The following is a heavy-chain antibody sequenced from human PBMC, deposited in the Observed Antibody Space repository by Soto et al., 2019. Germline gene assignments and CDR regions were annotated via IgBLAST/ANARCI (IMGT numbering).Heavy chain of an antibody. J-gene: IGHJ3*02. D-gene: IGHD4-17*01. V-gene: IGHV3-30*18. Sequence: QVQLVESGGGVVQPGRSLRLSCAASGFTFSSYGMHWVRQAPGKGLEWVAVISYDGSNKYYADSVKGRFTISRDNSKNTLYLQMNGLRAEDTAVYYCAKGGLRPSAFDIWGQGTMVTVSS. CDR2: ISYDGSNK. CDR3: AKGGLRPSAFDI. CDR1: GFTFSSYG.